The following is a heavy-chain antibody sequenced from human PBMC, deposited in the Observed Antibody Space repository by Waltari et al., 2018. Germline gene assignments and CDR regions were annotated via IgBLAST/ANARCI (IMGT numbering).Heavy chain of an antibody. CDR1: GFTVSSNY. Sequence: EVQLVESGGGLIQPGGSLRLSCAASGFTVSSNYMNWVRQAPGKGLGWVSVIYSGGSKYYADSVKGRFTISRDSSKNTLYLQMNSLRAEDTAIYYCARDTCSGGSCYGNWGQGTLVTVSS. CDR2: IYSGGSK. D-gene: IGHD2-15*01. J-gene: IGHJ4*02. CDR3: ARDTCSGGSCYGN. V-gene: IGHV3-53*01.